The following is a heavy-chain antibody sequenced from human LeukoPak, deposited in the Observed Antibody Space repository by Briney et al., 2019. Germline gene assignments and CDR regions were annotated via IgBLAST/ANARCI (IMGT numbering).Heavy chain of an antibody. Sequence: GGSLRLSCEASGFTFSTYAMSWVRQAPGKGLEWVSAISVSGAGTYYADSVKGRFTISRDNSKNTLYLQMNSLSAEDTAVYYCARGVNYFVLEYWGQGTLVTVSS. D-gene: IGHD3-10*02. V-gene: IGHV3-23*01. CDR2: ISVSGAGT. CDR3: ARGVNYFVLEY. J-gene: IGHJ4*02. CDR1: GFTFSTYA.